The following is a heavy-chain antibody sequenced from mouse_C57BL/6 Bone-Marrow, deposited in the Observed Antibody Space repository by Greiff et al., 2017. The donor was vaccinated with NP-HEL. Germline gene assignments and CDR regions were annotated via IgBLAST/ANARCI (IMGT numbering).Heavy chain of an antibody. CDR2: SRNKANDYTT. CDR3: ARDAGAYDYGGLMDY. V-gene: IGHV7-1*01. Sequence: EVMLVESGGGLVQSGRSLRLSCATSGFTFSDFYMEWVRQAPGKGLEWIAASRNKANDYTTEYSASVKGRFIVSRDTSQSILYLQMNALRAEDTAIYYCARDAGAYDYGGLMDYWGQGTSVTVSS. D-gene: IGHD2-4*01. J-gene: IGHJ4*01. CDR1: GFTFSDFY.